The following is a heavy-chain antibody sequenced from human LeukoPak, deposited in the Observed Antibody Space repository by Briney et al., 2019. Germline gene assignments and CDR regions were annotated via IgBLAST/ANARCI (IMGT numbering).Heavy chain of an antibody. D-gene: IGHD2-15*01. CDR3: GKTTVGYSSGRYPGWPVDY. Sequence: GESLRLSCVASGFTFNSYAMYWVRQAPGKGLEWISGIFGSGGSAHYADSVKGRFTISRDNSKNTVYLQLDSLRVEDTAVYYCGKTTVGYSSGRYPGWPVDYWGQGALVTVSS. J-gene: IGHJ4*02. CDR1: GFTFNSYA. CDR2: IFGSGGSA. V-gene: IGHV3-23*01.